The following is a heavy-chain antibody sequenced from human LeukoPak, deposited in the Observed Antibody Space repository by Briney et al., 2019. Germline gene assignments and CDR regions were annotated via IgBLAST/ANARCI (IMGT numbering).Heavy chain of an antibody. J-gene: IGHJ4*02. V-gene: IGHV3-48*03. CDR2: ISSTCSKI. CDR1: GFTFSSYE. D-gene: IGHD5-18*01. CDR3: ARDLQRGYSYGYEAH. Sequence: GGSLRLSCETSGFTFSSYEMNWVRQAPGKGLEWVSYISSTCSKIYYADSVKGRFTITRDNAKSSLYLQMTSLRAEDTAVNYCARDLQRGYSYGYEAHWGQGTLVTVSS.